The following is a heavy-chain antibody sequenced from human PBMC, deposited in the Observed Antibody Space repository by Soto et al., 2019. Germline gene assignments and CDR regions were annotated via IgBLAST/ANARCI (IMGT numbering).Heavy chain of an antibody. Sequence: GGSLRLSCAASGFTFSSYAMHWVRQAPGKGLEWVAVIWYDGSNQYYADSVKGRFTISRDNAKNTLYLQMNSLRAEDTAVYYCARRDQIAYYYGMDVWGQGTTVTVSS. CDR3: ARRDQIAYYYGMDV. D-gene: IGHD2-21*01. V-gene: IGHV3-33*08. J-gene: IGHJ6*02. CDR2: IWYDGSNQ. CDR1: GFTFSSYA.